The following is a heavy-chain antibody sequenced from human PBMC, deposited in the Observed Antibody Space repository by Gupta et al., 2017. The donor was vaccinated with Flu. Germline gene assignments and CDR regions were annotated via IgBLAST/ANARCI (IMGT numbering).Heavy chain of an antibody. D-gene: IGHD1-7*01. J-gene: IGHJ4*02. CDR3: AKGGRHNWNFDGDY. CDR2: MSDDGSNQ. V-gene: IGHV3-30*18. CDR1: GFIVSEYG. Sequence: QVKLVQSGGGVVLPGSSLRLSCAASGFIVSEYGMHWVRQVPGKGLEWMAVMSDDGSNQWYADSVRGRFTISRDNSENTLILQMNSLRRDDTAVYYCAKGGRHNWNFDGDYWGQGTLVTVSS.